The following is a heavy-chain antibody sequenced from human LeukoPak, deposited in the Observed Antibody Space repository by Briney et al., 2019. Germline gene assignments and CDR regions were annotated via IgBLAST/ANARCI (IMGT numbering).Heavy chain of an antibody. Sequence: GGSLRLSCAASGFTFSSYGMHWVRQAPGKGLEWVAFIRYDGSNKYYADSVKGRFTISRDNSKNMLYLQMNSLRAEDTAVYYCAKDLRYFDWLPLDYWGQGTLVTVSS. V-gene: IGHV3-30*02. CDR2: IRYDGSNK. D-gene: IGHD3-9*01. CDR1: GFTFSSYG. J-gene: IGHJ4*02. CDR3: AKDLRYFDWLPLDY.